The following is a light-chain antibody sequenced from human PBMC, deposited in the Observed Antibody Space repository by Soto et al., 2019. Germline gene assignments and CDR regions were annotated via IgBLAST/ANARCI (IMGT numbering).Light chain of an antibody. CDR3: QQYVTSAIT. V-gene: IGKV3-20*01. CDR2: GAS. J-gene: IGKJ5*01. CDR1: QSVSSNY. Sequence: EIVLTQSPGTLSLSPGERATLSCRASQSVSSNYLAWYQQRPGQAPRLLIYGASSRATGIPDRFSGSGSGTDFTLTISRLEPEDFALYYCQQYVTSAITFGQGTRLEIK.